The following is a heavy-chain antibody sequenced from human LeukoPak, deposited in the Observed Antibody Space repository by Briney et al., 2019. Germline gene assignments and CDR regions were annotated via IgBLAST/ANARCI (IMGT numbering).Heavy chain of an antibody. Sequence: SETLSLTCTVSGGSISSYYWSWIRQPPGKGLEWIGYIYTSGSTNYNPSLKSRVTISVDTSKNQFSLKLSSVTAADTAVYYCASDSGYSYGYSDYWGQGTLVTVSS. CDR2: IYTSGST. D-gene: IGHD5-18*01. CDR3: ASDSGYSYGYSDY. V-gene: IGHV4-4*08. CDR1: GGSISSYY. J-gene: IGHJ4*02.